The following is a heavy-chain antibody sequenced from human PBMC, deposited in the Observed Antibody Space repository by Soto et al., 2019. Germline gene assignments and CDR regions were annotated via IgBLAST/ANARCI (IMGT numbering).Heavy chain of an antibody. CDR1: GGSISSSSYY. V-gene: IGHV4-39*07. Sequence: SETLSLTCTVSGGSISSSSYYWGWIRQPPGKGLEWIGSIYYSGSTYYNPSLKSRVTISVDTSKNQFSLKLSSATAADTAVYYCGYDFWSGYDNWFDPWGQGTLVTVSS. D-gene: IGHD3-3*01. CDR2: IYYSGST. J-gene: IGHJ5*02. CDR3: GYDFWSGYDNWFDP.